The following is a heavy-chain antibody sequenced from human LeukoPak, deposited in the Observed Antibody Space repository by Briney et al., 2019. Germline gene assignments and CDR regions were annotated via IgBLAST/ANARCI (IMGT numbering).Heavy chain of an antibody. Sequence: SETLSLTCTVSGVSISSSNSYWGWIRQPPGKGLEWIGSIYYSGSTYYNPSLKSRVTISVDTSKNQFSLKLSSVTAADTAVYYCARLVDTATDFWGQGTLVTVSS. CDR2: IYYSGST. J-gene: IGHJ4*02. CDR1: GVSISSSNSY. V-gene: IGHV4-39*01. D-gene: IGHD5-18*01. CDR3: ARLVDTATDF.